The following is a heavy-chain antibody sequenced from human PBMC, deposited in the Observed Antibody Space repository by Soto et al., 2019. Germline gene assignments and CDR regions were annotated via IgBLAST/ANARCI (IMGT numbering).Heavy chain of an antibody. CDR3: GRGRYGDY. D-gene: IGHD1-1*01. J-gene: IGHJ4*02. V-gene: IGHV1-18*01. CDR1: GYTFTSYG. Sequence: QVHLVQSGAEVKKPGASVKVSCKGSGYTFTSYGITWVRQAPGQGLEWMGWISAHNGNTNYAQKLQGRVTVTRDTATSTAYRELRSLRSDDTAVYYCGRGRYGDYGGQGALVTVSS. CDR2: ISAHNGNT.